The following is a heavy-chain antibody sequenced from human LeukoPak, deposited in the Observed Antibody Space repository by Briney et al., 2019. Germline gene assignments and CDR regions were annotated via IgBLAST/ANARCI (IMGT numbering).Heavy chain of an antibody. J-gene: IGHJ4*02. CDR1: VSTLTELF. Sequence: GASLRASCTVSVSTLTELFMHWARQAPGTGLEWMGGFDPEDGETIHAQKFQGRVTMTEDTSTDTAYMELSSLRSEDTAVYYCAVAPDIVVVPAAHWGQGTLVTVSS. CDR2: FDPEDGET. D-gene: IGHD2-2*01. CDR3: AVAPDIVVVPAAH. V-gene: IGHV1-24*01.